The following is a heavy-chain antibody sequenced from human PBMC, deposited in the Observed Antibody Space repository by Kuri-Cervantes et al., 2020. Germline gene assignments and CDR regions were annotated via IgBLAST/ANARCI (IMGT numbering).Heavy chain of an antibody. J-gene: IGHJ4*02. V-gene: IGHV4-34*01. CDR1: GGSFSGYY. CDR3: ARGAGNYYDSSGSYDY. D-gene: IGHD3-22*01. Sequence: SETLSLTCAVYGGSFSGYYWSWIRQPPGKGLEWIGEINHSGSTNYNPSLKSRVTISVDTSKNQFSLKLSSVTAADTAVYYCARGAGNYYDSSGSYDYWGQGTLVTVSS. CDR2: INHSGST.